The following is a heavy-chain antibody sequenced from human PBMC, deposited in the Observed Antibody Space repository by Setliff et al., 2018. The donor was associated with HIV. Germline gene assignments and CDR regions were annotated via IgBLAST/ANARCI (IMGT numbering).Heavy chain of an antibody. CDR3: ARLRWAATAGTWDYYYYGMDV. V-gene: IGHV4-39*07. Sequence: TSETLSLTCTVSGGSISSSSYYWGWIRQPPGKGLEWIGSIYYSGSTYYNPSLKSRVTISVDTSKNQFSLKVRSVTAADTAVYYCARLRWAATAGTWDYYYYGMDVWGQGTTVTVSS. J-gene: IGHJ6*02. CDR1: GGSISSSSYY. CDR2: IYYSGST. D-gene: IGHD6-13*01.